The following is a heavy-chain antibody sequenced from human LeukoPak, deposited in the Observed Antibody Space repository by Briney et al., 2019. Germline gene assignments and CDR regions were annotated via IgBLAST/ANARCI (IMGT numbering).Heavy chain of an antibody. D-gene: IGHD3-3*01. CDR1: GGSISSGGYS. CDR3: AREGHDFWSGSRGWFDP. CDR2: THNSGST. J-gene: IGHJ5*02. Sequence: SETLSLTCAVSGGSISSGGYSWSWIRQPPGKGLEWIGYTHNSGSTFYNPSLKSRFTISVDTSKNQFSLKVRSVTATDTAVYYCAREGHDFWSGSRGWFDPWGPGTLVTVSS. V-gene: IGHV4-30-2*05.